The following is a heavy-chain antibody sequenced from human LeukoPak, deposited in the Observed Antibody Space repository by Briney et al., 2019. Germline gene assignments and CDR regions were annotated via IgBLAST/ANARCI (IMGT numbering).Heavy chain of an antibody. D-gene: IGHD3-16*01. CDR2: INPNIGGT. J-gene: IGHJ4*02. Sequence: ASVKVSCKASGYTFTGYYMHWVRQAPGQGLEWMGWINPNIGGTNYAQKFQGRVTMTRDTSISTAYMELSRLRSDDTAVYYCARDVPGGGIDYWGQGTLVTVSS. CDR1: GYTFTGYY. CDR3: ARDVPGGGIDY. V-gene: IGHV1-2*02.